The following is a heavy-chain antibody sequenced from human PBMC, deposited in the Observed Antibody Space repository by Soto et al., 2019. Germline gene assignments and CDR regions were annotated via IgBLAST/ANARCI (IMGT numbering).Heavy chain of an antibody. D-gene: IGHD3-9*01. CDR1: GYTFTGYY. J-gene: IGHJ6*02. CDR2: INPNSGGT. V-gene: IGHV1-2*04. CDR3: ARQEYDILTGSKYYYYYGMDV. Sequence: ASVKVSCKASGYTFTGYYMHWVRQAPGQGLEWMGWINPNSGGTNYAQKFQGWVTMTRDTSISTAYMELSRLRSDDTAVYYCARQEYDILTGSKYYYYYGMDVWGQGTTVTVSS.